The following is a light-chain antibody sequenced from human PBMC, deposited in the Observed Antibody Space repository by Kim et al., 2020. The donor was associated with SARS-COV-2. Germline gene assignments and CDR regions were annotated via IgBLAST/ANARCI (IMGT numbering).Light chain of an antibody. CDR3: FLSYGATRV. J-gene: IGLJ3*02. Sequence: QAAVTQEPSLTVSPGGTVTLTCGSSTGAVTSGHWPSWLQQKPGQVPKTLIYDTNNKHSWTPARFSGSLLGGKAALTLSGALPEDEADYYCFLSYGATRVFGGGTQLTVL. CDR2: DTN. CDR1: TGAVTSGHW. V-gene: IGLV7-46*01.